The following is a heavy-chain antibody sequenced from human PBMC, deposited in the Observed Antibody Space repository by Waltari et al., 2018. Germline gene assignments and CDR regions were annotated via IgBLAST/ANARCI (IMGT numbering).Heavy chain of an antibody. CDR1: GYNFTCND. Sequence: QVQLVQSGAEVKKPGASVTVSCKASGYNFTCNDIHWLRHARGQGLEWMGWMKPNSGNTIYAQKFQGRVTMTRDTSISTAYMELSRRRSEDTAVYYCARALGVVSESWWLDPWGQGTLVTVSS. CDR3: ARALGVVSESWWLDP. CDR2: MKPNSGNT. J-gene: IGHJ5*02. D-gene: IGHD3-3*01. V-gene: IGHV1-8*01.